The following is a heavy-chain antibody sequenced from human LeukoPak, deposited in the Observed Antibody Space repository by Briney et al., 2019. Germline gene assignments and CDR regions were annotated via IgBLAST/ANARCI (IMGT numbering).Heavy chain of an antibody. V-gene: IGHV1-46*01. CDR3: ARDAGDIVVVVAATHVFDY. Sequence: ASVKVSCKASGYTSTSYYMHWVRQAPGQGLEWMGIINPSGGSTSYAQKFQGRVTMTRDTSTSTVYMELSSLRSEDTAVYYCARDAGDIVVVVAATHVFDYWGQGTLVTVSS. CDR1: GYTSTSYY. J-gene: IGHJ4*02. D-gene: IGHD2-15*01. CDR2: INPSGGST.